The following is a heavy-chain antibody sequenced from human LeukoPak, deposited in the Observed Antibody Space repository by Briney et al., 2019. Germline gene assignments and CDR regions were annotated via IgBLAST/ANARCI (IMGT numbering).Heavy chain of an antibody. V-gene: IGHV4-39*07. D-gene: IGHD5-18*01. CDR1: GGSISSSSYY. CDR3: ASLFSGYSYGTETDY. CDR2: IYYSGST. J-gene: IGHJ4*02. Sequence: PSETLSLTCTVSGGSISSSSYYWGWIRQPPGKGLEWIGSIYYSGSTYYNPSLKSRVTISVDTSKNQFSLKLSSVTAADTAVYYCASLFSGYSYGTETDYWGQGTLVTVSS.